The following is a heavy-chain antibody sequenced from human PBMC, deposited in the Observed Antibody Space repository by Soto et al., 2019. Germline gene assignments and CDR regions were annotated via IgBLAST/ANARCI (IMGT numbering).Heavy chain of an antibody. V-gene: IGHV3-30*18. Sequence: EGSLRLSCAASGFTFSSYGMHWVRQAPGKGLEWVAVISYDGSNKYYADSVKGRFTISRDNSKNTLYLQMNSLRAEDTAVYYCAKDLGGQRRQLPTIYYYYGMDVWGQGTTVTVSS. CDR1: GFTFSSYG. CDR3: AKDLGGQRRQLPTIYYYYGMDV. J-gene: IGHJ6*02. CDR2: ISYDGSNK. D-gene: IGHD2-2*01.